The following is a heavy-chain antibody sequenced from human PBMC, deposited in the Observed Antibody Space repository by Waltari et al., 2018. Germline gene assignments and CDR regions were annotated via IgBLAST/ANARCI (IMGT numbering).Heavy chain of an antibody. CDR1: GGSISSGSYY. CDR2: IYTSGST. V-gene: IGHV4-61*02. J-gene: IGHJ4*02. D-gene: IGHD3-22*01. Sequence: QVQLQESGPGLVKPSQTLSLTCTVSGGSISSGSYYWSWIRQPAGTGLEWIGRIYTSGSTNYHPALKSRVTISVDTAKNQFSLKLSSVTAADTAVYYCARSNYYDSSGYFLRGGGFDYWGQGTLVTVSS. CDR3: ARSNYYDSSGYFLRGGGFDY.